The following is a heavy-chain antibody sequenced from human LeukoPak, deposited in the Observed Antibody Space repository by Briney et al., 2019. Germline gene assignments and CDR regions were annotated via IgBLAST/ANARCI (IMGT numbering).Heavy chain of an antibody. D-gene: IGHD2-15*01. Sequence: GGSLRLSCAASGFTFSSHGMHWVRQAPGKGLEWVAVISYDGNNKYYADSVKGRFTISRDNSKNTLFLQMNSLSAEDTAVYYCAKGVDYCSGGSCPADYWGPGTLVTVSS. CDR2: ISYDGNNK. CDR1: GFTFSSHG. V-gene: IGHV3-30*18. CDR3: AKGVDYCSGGSCPADY. J-gene: IGHJ4*02.